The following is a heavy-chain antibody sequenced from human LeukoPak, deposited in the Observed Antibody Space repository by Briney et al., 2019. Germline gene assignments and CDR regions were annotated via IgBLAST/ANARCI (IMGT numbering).Heavy chain of an antibody. CDR2: FSYSGST. V-gene: IGHV4-59*08. Sequence: SKTLSLTCTVSGGSITSDYRSWIRQSPGKGLEWIGYFSYSGSTHYSPSLTSRVAISVDTSRNQLSLKLSSVTAADTAVYYCARWTYGGDDAFDIWGQGTMVTVSS. CDR1: GGSITSDY. J-gene: IGHJ3*02. CDR3: ARWTYGGDDAFDI. D-gene: IGHD4-23*01.